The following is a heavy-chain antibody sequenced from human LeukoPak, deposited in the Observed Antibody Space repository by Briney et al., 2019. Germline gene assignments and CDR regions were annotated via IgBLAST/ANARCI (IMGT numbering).Heavy chain of an antibody. V-gene: IGHV3-23*01. J-gene: IGHJ6*04. CDR2: ISGSGGST. CDR3: AKDRAGGYCSGGSCSRIYYYYGMDV. CDR1: GFTFSRYA. D-gene: IGHD2-15*01. Sequence: GGSLRLSCAASGFTFSRYAMSWVRQAPGKGLEWVSAISGSGGSTYYADSVKGRFTISRDNSENTLYLQMNSLRAEDTAVYYCAKDRAGGYCSGGSCSRIYYYYGMDVWGKGTTVTVSS.